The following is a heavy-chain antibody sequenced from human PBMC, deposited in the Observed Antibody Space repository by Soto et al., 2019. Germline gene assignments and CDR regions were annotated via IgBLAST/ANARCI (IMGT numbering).Heavy chain of an antibody. V-gene: IGHV3-30*18. Sequence: GGSLRLSCAASGFTFSSYGMHWVRQAPGKGLEWVAVISYDGSNKYYADSVKGRFTISRDNSKNTLYLQMNSLRAEDTAVYYCAKGPSGYDWGYFDYWGQGTLVTVSS. CDR3: AKGPSGYDWGYFDY. CDR1: GFTFSSYG. J-gene: IGHJ4*02. CDR2: ISYDGSNK. D-gene: IGHD5-12*01.